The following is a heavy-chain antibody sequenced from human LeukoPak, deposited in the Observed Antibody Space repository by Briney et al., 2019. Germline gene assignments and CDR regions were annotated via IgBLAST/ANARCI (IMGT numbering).Heavy chain of an antibody. CDR3: ARDLRKYYDFWSGSSWFDP. Sequence: GGFLRLSCAASGFTFSSYSMNWVRQAPGKGLEWVSSISSSSSYIYYADSVKGRFTISRDNAKNSLYLQMNSLRAEDTAVYYCARDLRKYYDFWSGSSWFDPWGQGTLVTVSS. V-gene: IGHV3-21*01. CDR1: GFTFSSYS. J-gene: IGHJ5*02. CDR2: ISSSSSYI. D-gene: IGHD3-3*01.